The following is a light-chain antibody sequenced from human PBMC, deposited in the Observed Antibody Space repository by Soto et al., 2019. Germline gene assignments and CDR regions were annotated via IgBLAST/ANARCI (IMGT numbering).Light chain of an antibody. CDR3: QHYGSSPWT. CDR1: QTISTTY. Sequence: EIVLTQSPGTLSLSPGERATLSCRASQTISTTYLAWYQQRPGQAPRLLIYGASSRATGIPDRFSGSGSGTGFTLTISRLEPEDFAVYYCQHYGSSPWTFGQGTKVEIK. V-gene: IGKV3-20*01. CDR2: GAS. J-gene: IGKJ1*01.